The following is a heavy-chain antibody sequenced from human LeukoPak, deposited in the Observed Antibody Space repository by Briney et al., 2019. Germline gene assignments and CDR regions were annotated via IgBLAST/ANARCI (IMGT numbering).Heavy chain of an antibody. D-gene: IGHD3-10*01. CDR2: ISSSSSYI. CDR1: GFPFSSYS. Sequence: PGGSLRLSCTASGFPFSSYSMNWVRQAPGKGLEWVSSISSSSSYIYYADSVKGRFTISRDNAKNSLYLQMNSLRAEDTAVYYCAREILWFGEPKYYYGMDVWGQGTTVTVSS. J-gene: IGHJ6*02. V-gene: IGHV3-21*01. CDR3: AREILWFGEPKYYYGMDV.